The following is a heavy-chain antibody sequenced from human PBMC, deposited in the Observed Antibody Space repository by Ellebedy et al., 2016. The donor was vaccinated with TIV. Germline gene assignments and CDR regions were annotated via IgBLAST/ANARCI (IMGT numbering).Heavy chain of an antibody. J-gene: IGHJ5*02. CDR1: SGSFSGYF. V-gene: IGHV4-34*01. CDR3: ARGIPQAWELLAT. CDR2: VTHSGGT. D-gene: IGHD1-26*01. Sequence: SETLSLTXAVYSGSFSGYFWTWIRQSPGKGLEWIGEVTHSGGTNYNPSPQSRLIISLDTSKGQFSLQLSSVTAADTAVYYCARGIPQAWELLATWGQGTLVTVSS.